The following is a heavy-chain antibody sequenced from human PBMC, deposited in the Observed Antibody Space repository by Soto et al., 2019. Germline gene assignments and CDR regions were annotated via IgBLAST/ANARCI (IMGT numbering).Heavy chain of an antibody. J-gene: IGHJ6*01. CDR1: GYSFTSYW. CDR2: IDPSDSYT. CDR3: ARDVWYSSYLGYGMGV. Sequence: GESLKISCKGSGYSFTSYWISWVRQMPVKGLEWMGRIDPSDSYTNYSPSFQGHVTISADKSISTAYLQWSSLKASDTAMYYCARDVWYSSYLGYGMGVWGQGTTVTVSS. V-gene: IGHV5-10-1*01. D-gene: IGHD4-4*01.